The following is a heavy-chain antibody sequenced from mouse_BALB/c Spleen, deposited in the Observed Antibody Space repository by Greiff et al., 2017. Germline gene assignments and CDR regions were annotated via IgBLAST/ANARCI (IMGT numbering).Heavy chain of an antibody. CDR3: ARSNWEDYFDY. J-gene: IGHJ2*01. Sequence: EVQLQESGGGLVQPGGSRKLSCAASGFTFSSFGMHWVRQAPEKGLEWVAYISSGSSTIYYADTVKGRFTISRDNPKNTLFLQMTSLRSEDTAMYYCARSNWEDYFDYWGQGTTLTVSS. CDR2: ISSGSSTI. D-gene: IGHD4-1*01. V-gene: IGHV5-17*02. CDR1: GFTFSSFG.